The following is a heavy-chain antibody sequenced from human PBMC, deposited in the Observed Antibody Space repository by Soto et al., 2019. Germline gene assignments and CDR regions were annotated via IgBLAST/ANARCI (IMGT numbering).Heavy chain of an antibody. Sequence: EVQLLESGGGVVQPGGSLRLSCVASGFTFKKFAMSWVRQAPGEGLEWVSGISCCGGSTSYADSVKGRFSIARDDSTNTLSLQMNNLRVEDAAQYYCAKADGEQWLLPHLDKWCQGTLVTVS. D-gene: IGHD6-19*01. CDR1: GFTFKKFA. CDR2: ISCCGGST. V-gene: IGHV3-23*01. J-gene: IGHJ4*02. CDR3: AKADGEQWLLPHLDK.